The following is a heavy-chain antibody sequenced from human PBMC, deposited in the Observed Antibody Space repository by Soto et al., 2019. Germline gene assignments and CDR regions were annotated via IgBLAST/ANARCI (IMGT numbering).Heavy chain of an antibody. Sequence: GGSLRLSCATSGFPFSDYSMSWIRQAPGKGLEWLSHISPKSTYRNYADSVKGRFTISRDNTKSSLFLQMNILGVEDTAVYYCARGGGGGLFEHWGQGILVTVSS. CDR1: GFPFSDYS. J-gene: IGHJ4*02. D-gene: IGHD2-15*01. CDR3: ARGGGGGLFEH. V-gene: IGHV3-11*06. CDR2: ISPKSTYR.